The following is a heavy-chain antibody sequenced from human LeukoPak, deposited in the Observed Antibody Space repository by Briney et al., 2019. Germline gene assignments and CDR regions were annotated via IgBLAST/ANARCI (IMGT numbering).Heavy chain of an antibody. CDR2: IFYSGTT. D-gene: IGHD5-12*01. CDR1: GGSISSSSYY. V-gene: IGHV4-39*01. CDR3: ARRRIVATIDY. Sequence: PSETLSLTCTVSGGSISSSSYYWGWIRQPPGTGLEWIGSIFYSGTTYYNPSLKSRVTISVDTSKNQFSLNQISVTAADTAVYYCARRRIVATIDYWGQGTLVTVSS. J-gene: IGHJ4*02.